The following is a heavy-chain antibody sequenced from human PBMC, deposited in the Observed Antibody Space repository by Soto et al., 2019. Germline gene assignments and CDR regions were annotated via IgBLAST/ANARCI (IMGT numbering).Heavy chain of an antibody. D-gene: IGHD1-1*01. CDR3: ARPPQWYNWNDDHERAFDI. CDR2: IDPSDSYT. J-gene: IGHJ3*02. Sequence: EVQLVQSGAEVKKPGESLRISCKGSGYSFTSYWISWVRQMPGKGLEWMGRIDPSDSYTNYSPSFQGHVTISADKSISTAYLQWSSLKASDTAMYYCARPPQWYNWNDDHERAFDIWGQGTMVTVSS. CDR1: GYSFTSYW. V-gene: IGHV5-10-1*03.